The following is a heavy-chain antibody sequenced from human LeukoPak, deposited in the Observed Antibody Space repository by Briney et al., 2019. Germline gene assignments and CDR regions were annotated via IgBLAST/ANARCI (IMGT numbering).Heavy chain of an antibody. V-gene: IGHV3-30*02. CDR2: IRYDGSNK. Sequence: GGSLRLSCAASGFTFSSYGMHWVRQAPGKGLEWVAFIRYDGSNKYYADSVKGRFTITRDNSKNTLYLQMNSLRAEDTAVYYCAKDLRRYGDSRGRGVDYWGQGTLVTVSS. CDR1: GFTFSSYG. J-gene: IGHJ4*02. CDR3: AKDLRRYGDSRGRGVDY. D-gene: IGHD3-22*01.